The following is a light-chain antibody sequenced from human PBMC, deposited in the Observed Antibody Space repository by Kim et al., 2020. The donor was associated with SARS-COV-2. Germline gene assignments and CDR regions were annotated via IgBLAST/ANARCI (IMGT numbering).Light chain of an antibody. CDR3: QQRSNWWT. V-gene: IGKV3-11*01. CDR2: DAS. CDR1: QSVSRY. J-gene: IGKJ1*01. Sequence: SLSPGERATLSCRASQSVSRYLAWYQQKPGQAPRLLIYDASNRATGIQARFSGSGSGTDFTLTISSLEPEDFAVYYCQQRSNWWTFGQGTKVDIK.